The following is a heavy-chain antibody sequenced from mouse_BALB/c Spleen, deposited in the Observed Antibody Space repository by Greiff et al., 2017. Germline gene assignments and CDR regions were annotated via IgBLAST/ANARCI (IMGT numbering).Heavy chain of an antibody. Sequence: VQLQQSGPELMKPGASVKISCKASGYSFTSYYMHWVKQSHGKSLEWIGYIDPFNGGTSYNQKFKGKATLTVDKSSSTAYMHLSSLTSEDSAVYYCARGGITNFDYWGQGTTLTVSS. CDR3: ARGGITNFDY. D-gene: IGHD2-4*01. CDR2: IDPFNGGT. V-gene: IGHV1S135*01. CDR1: GYSFTSYY. J-gene: IGHJ2*01.